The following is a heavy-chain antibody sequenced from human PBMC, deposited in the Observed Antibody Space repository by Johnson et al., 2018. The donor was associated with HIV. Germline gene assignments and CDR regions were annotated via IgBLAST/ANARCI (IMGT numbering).Heavy chain of an antibody. CDR3: ASGAYSSSLTFDI. V-gene: IGHV3-66*02. CDR1: GFTFSDYY. J-gene: IGHJ3*02. Sequence: VQLVESGGGLVKPGGSLRLSCAASGFTFSDYYMSWIRQAPGKGLEWVSVFSSGGFTYYADSVEGRFTISRDNSKNTLYLQMNSLRAEDTAVYYCASGAYSSSLTFDIWGQGTMVTVSS. D-gene: IGHD6-6*01. CDR2: FSSGGFT.